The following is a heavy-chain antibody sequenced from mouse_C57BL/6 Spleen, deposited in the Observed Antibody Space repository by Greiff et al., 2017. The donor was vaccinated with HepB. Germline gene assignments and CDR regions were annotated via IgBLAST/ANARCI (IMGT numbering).Heavy chain of an antibody. J-gene: IGHJ3*01. Sequence: EVKVEESGPGLVKPSQSLSLTCSVTGYSITSGYYWNWIRQFPGNKLECMGYISYDGSNNYNPTLKNRISITRDTSKNPLFLNLNSLTAEDTATYYCASSPCGFAYWGQGTLVTVSA. V-gene: IGHV3-6*01. CDR3: ASSPCGFAY. CDR2: ISYDGSN. CDR1: GYSITSGYY.